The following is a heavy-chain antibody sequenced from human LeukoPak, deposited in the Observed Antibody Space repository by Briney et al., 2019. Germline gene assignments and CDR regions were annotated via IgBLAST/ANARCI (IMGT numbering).Heavy chain of an antibody. V-gene: IGHV1-8*01. CDR1: GYTFTSYD. J-gene: IGHJ4*02. CDR2: MNPNSGNT. Sequence: GASVKVSCKASGYTFTSYDINWVRQATGQGLEWMGWMNPNSGNTGYAQKFQGRVTMTRNTSISTAYMELSSLRSEDTAVYYCARAPKRLATATTYYYFDYWGQGTLVTVSS. D-gene: IGHD4-17*01. CDR3: ARAPKRLATATTYYYFDY.